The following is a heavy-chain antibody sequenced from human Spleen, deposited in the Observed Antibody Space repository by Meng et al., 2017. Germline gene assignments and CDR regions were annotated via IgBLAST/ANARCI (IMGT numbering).Heavy chain of an antibody. D-gene: IGHD2-2*01. V-gene: IGHV3-21*01. Sequence: GESLKISCAASGFTFSTYSMNWVRQAPGTGLEWVSSISSSGSYIYYADSVKGRFTISRDNAKNSLYLQMNSLRAEDTAVYYCARDALGYCSSTNCYLFDYWGQGTLVTVSS. CDR1: GFTFSTYS. J-gene: IGHJ4*02. CDR2: ISSSGSYI. CDR3: ARDALGYCSSTNCYLFDY.